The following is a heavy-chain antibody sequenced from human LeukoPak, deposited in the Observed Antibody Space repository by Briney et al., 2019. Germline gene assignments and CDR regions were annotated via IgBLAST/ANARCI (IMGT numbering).Heavy chain of an antibody. D-gene: IGHD3-22*01. J-gene: IGHJ4*02. CDR3: ARGRSYYDSRELDY. Sequence: GASVTVSYKASGYTFTGYYMHWVRQAPGQGRDWMGWINPNSGGTNYAQKFQGRVTMTRDTSISTAYMELSRLRSEDTAVYYCARGRSYYDSRELDYWGQGTLVTVSS. CDR2: INPNSGGT. V-gene: IGHV1-2*02. CDR1: GYTFTGYY.